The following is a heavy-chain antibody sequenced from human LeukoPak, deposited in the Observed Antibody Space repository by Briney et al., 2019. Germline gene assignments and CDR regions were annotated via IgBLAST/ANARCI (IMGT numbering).Heavy chain of an antibody. CDR1: GDSINDHY. Sequence: SETLSLTCTVSGDSINDHYWSWVRHPPGEGLEWIAYIFSSVGTNYNPSLKRRVTISIDPPNSQFSLKWTSVTDADAGVYYCARQRCSGGSCYRVDQLYYMDVWGKGTTVTVSS. CDR2: IFSSVGT. CDR3: ARQRCSGGSCYRVDQLYYMDV. J-gene: IGHJ6*03. V-gene: IGHV4-4*09. D-gene: IGHD2-15*01.